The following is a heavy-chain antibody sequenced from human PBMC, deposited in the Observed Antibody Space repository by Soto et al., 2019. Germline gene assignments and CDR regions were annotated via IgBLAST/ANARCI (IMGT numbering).Heavy chain of an antibody. CDR1: GGTPSNSA. D-gene: IGHD3-22*01. V-gene: IGHV1-69*01. J-gene: IGHJ6*02. Sequence: QVHLLLQSGAEVKKPGSSVKVSCKASGGTPSNSAISWVRQAPGQGLEWMGGIIPVFGLVKYAQNFQGRVTITADESTNTAYMELSSLRPEDTAVNYCAGGRIVVVGSRAYYGMDVWGQGPTVTVS. CDR2: IIPVFGLV. CDR3: AGGRIVVVGSRAYYGMDV.